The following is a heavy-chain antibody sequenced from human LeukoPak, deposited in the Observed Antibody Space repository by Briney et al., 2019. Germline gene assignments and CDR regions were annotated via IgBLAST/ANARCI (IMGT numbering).Heavy chain of an antibody. J-gene: IGHJ4*02. Sequence: GGSLRLSCAASGFTFSSAWMSWLRQAPGKGLEWVGRIKSKADGGTTDYAAPVKDRFTISRDDSKNTLYLQMNSLKTEDTAVYYCTSGYCSSTSCPLHYWGQGTLVTVSS. CDR3: TSGYCSSTSCPLHY. D-gene: IGHD2-2*01. V-gene: IGHV3-15*01. CDR1: GFTFSSAW. CDR2: IKSKADGGTT.